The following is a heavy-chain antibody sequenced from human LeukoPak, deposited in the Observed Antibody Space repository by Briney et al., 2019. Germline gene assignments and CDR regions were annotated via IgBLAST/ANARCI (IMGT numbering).Heavy chain of an antibody. J-gene: IGHJ5*02. CDR3: SNTANGWFDT. V-gene: IGHV3-9*01. Sequence: SLRLSCAASGFTFDDYAMHWVRPARGRGLEWVSGISWDTGNIGYADSVGGRFTISRDNAKSALYLQMNSLRPEDTAFYDCSNTANGWFDTWGQGTLVTVTS. CDR1: GFTFDDYA. D-gene: IGHD2-8*01. CDR2: ISWDTGNI.